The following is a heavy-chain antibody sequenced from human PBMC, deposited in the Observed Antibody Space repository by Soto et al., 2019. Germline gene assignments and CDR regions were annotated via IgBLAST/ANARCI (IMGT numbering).Heavy chain of an antibody. J-gene: IGHJ6*03. CDR2: INHSGST. CDR3: ARDRGPAAMTYYMDV. D-gene: IGHD2-2*01. Sequence: SETLSLTCAVYGGSFSGYYWSWIRQPPGKGLEWIGEINHSGSTNYNPSLKSRVTISVDTSKNQFSLKLSSVTAADTAVYYCARDRGPAAMTYYMDVWGKGTTVTVSS. CDR1: GGSFSGYY. V-gene: IGHV4-34*01.